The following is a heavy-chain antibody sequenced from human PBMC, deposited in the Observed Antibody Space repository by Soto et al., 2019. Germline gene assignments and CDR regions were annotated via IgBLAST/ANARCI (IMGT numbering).Heavy chain of an antibody. CDR1: GFTFSSYG. D-gene: IGHD3-22*01. CDR3: AKWHSSGYGYFDY. V-gene: IGHV3-30*18. CDR2: ISYDGSNK. Sequence: QVQLVESGGGVVQPGRSLRLSCAASGFTFSSYGMHWVRQAPGKGLKWVAVISYDGSNKYYADSVKGRFTISRDNSKNTLYLQMNSLRAEDTAVYYCAKWHSSGYGYFDYWGQGTLVTVSS. J-gene: IGHJ4*02.